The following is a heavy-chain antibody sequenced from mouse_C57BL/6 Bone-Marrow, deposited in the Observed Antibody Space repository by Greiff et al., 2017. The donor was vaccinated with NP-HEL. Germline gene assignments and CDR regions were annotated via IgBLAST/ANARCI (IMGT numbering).Heavy chain of an antibody. Sequence: EVKLVESGEGLVKPGGSLKLSCAASGFTFSSYAMSWVRQTPEKRLEWVAYISSGGDYIYYADTVKGRFTISRDNARNTLYLQMSSLKSEDTAMYYCTRGGYSNYGAYWGQGTLVTVSA. V-gene: IGHV5-9-1*02. J-gene: IGHJ3*01. CDR1: GFTFSSYA. D-gene: IGHD2-5*01. CDR3: TRGGYSNYGAY. CDR2: ISSGGDYI.